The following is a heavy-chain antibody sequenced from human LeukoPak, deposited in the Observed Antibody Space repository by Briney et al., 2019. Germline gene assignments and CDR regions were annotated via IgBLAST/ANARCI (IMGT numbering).Heavy chain of an antibody. CDR3: AKTLRQQLGRGYFDY. D-gene: IGHD6-13*01. CDR1: GFTFSRYG. V-gene: IGHV3-30*02. CDR2: IRYDGSNK. J-gene: IGHJ4*02. Sequence: GGSLRLSCAASGFTFSRYGMHWVRQAPGKGLEWVAFIRYDGSNKYYADSVKGRFTISRDNSKNTLYLQMNSLRAEDTAVYYCAKTLRQQLGRGYFDYWGRGTLVTVSS.